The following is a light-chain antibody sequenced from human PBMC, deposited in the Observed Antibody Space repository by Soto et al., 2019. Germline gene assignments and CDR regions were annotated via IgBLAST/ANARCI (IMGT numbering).Light chain of an antibody. CDR3: QQYHNWYS. V-gene: IGKV3-15*01. J-gene: IGKJ2*03. Sequence: VMTQSPATLSVSPGERVTLSCRASESVSRNLAWYQQRPGQAPRLLIYGASTRATGIPARFSGSGSGTEFTLTISSLQSEDSAVYYCQQYHNWYSFGQGSKLEIK. CDR2: GAS. CDR1: ESVSRN.